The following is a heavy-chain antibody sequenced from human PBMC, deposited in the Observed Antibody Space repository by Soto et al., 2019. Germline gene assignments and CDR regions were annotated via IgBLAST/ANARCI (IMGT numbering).Heavy chain of an antibody. Sequence: SETLSLPCAVYGGSFSGYYWSWIRQPPGKGLEWIGEINHSGSTNYNPSLKSRVTISVDTSKNQFSLKLSSVTAADTAVYYCARLAGLCVWGQGTTVTVSS. J-gene: IGHJ6*02. CDR1: GGSFSGYY. CDR3: ARLAGLCV. CDR2: INHSGST. V-gene: IGHV4-34*01.